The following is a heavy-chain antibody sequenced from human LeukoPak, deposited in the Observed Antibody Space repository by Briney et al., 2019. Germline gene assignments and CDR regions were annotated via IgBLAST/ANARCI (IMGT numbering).Heavy chain of an antibody. J-gene: IGHJ3*02. CDR2: IIPIFGTA. CDR1: GGTFSSYA. CDR3: ARPILTGWDAFDI. D-gene: IGHD3-9*01. V-gene: IGHV1-69*13. Sequence: TSVKVSCKASGGTFSSYAISWVRQAPGQELEWMGGIIPIFGTANYAQKFQGRVTITADESTSTAYMELSSLRSEDTAVYYCARPILTGWDAFDIWGQGTMVTVSS.